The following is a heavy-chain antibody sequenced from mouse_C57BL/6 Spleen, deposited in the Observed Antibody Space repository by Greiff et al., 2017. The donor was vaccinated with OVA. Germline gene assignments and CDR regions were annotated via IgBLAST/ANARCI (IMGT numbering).Heavy chain of an antibody. CDR2: IDPSDSYT. V-gene: IGHV1-69*01. J-gene: IGHJ2*01. CDR1: GYTFTSYW. Sequence: QVQLQQPGAELVMPGASVKLSCKASGYTFTSYWMHWVKQRPGQGLEWIGEIDPSDSYTKYNQKFKGKSTLTVDKSSSTAYMQLSSLTSEDSAVYYCARRDYYGSNYFDYCGQGTTLTGSS. D-gene: IGHD1-1*01. CDR3: ARRDYYGSNYFDY.